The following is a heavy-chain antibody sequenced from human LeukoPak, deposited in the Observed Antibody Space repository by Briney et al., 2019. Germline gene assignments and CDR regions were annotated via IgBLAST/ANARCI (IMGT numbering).Heavy chain of an antibody. J-gene: IGHJ5*02. Sequence: GGSLLLSCTTSGFSFNTYSMSWVRQAPGKGLEWVSAINDDTPYYTDSVKGRFTVSRDNSRDTLYLHLNSLRAKDTAIYYCAKEYDLWHEQGNWFDTWGQGVLVTVSS. CDR2: INDDTP. D-gene: IGHD3-3*01. CDR3: AKEYDLWHEQGNWFDT. CDR1: GFSFNTYS. V-gene: IGHV3-23*01.